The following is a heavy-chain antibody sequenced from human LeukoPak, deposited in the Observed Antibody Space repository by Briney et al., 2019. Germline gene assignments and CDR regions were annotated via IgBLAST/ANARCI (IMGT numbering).Heavy chain of an antibody. CDR1: GGTFSSYA. D-gene: IGHD3-3*01. J-gene: IGHJ3*02. CDR3: AKGPYYDFWSGRLAFDI. CDR2: IIPIFGTA. V-gene: IGHV1-69*06. Sequence: SVKVSCKASGGTFSSYAISWVRQAPGQGLEWMGGIIPIFGTANYAQKFQGRVTITADKSTSTAYMELSSLRSEDTAVYYCAKGPYYDFWSGRLAFDIWGQGTMVTVSS.